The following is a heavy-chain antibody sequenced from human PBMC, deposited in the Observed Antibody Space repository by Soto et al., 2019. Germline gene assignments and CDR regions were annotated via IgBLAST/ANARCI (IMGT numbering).Heavy chain of an antibody. CDR1: DFSISSGHY. CDR3: ARWRNDCSTTSCYHFDY. Sequence: PSETLSLTCAVSDFSISSGHYWGWIRQPPGKGLEWIGSIYHSGTTYNNPSLKGRVTMSVDKSKNQFSLKLSSVTAADTAVYYCARWRNDCSTTSCYHFDYWGQGTLVTVSS. D-gene: IGHD2-2*01. V-gene: IGHV4-38-2*01. J-gene: IGHJ4*02. CDR2: IYHSGTT.